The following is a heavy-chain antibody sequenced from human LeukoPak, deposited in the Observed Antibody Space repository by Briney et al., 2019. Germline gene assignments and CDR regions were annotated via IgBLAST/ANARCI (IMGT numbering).Heavy chain of an antibody. Sequence: SETLSLTCTVSGGSIISYYWSWIRQPPGKGLEWIGYIYYGGSTNYNPSLKSRVTISLDTSKNQFSLKLSSVTAADTAVYYCARRGRGVYSYYYYYMDVWGKGTTVTVSS. CDR3: ARRGRGVYSYYYYYMDV. CDR1: GGSIISYY. J-gene: IGHJ6*03. CDR2: IYYGGST. D-gene: IGHD6-13*01. V-gene: IGHV4-59*12.